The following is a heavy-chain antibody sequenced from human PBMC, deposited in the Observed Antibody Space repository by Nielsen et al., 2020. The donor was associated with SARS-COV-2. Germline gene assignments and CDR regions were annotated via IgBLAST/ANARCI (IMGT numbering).Heavy chain of an antibody. J-gene: IGHJ4*02. CDR1: GFTFSSYA. V-gene: IGHV3-30-3*01. CDR2: ISYDGSNK. CDR3: ARDYGDYGRQGYY. D-gene: IGHD4-17*01. Sequence: GESLKISCAASGFTFSSYAMHWVRQAPGKGLEWVAVISYDGSNKYYADSVKGRFTISRDNSKNTLYLQMNSLRAEDTAVYYCARDYGDYGRQGYYWGQGTLVTVSS.